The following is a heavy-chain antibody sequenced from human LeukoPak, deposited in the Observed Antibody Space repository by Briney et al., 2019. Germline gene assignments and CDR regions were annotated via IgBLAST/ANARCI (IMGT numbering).Heavy chain of an antibody. CDR2: ISWNSGSI. CDR1: GFTFDDYA. J-gene: IGHJ4*02. CDR3: AKDLLRYFDWLSCDY. Sequence: GRSLRLSCAASGFTFDDYAMHWVRQAPGKGLEWVSGISWNSGSIGYADFVKGRFTTSRDNAKNSLYLQMNSLRAEDTALYYCAKDLLRYFDWLSCDYWGQGTLVTVSS. D-gene: IGHD3-9*01. V-gene: IGHV3-9*01.